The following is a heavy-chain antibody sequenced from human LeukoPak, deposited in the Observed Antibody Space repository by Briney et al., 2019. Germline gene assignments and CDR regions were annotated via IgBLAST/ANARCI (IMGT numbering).Heavy chain of an antibody. CDR2: IYYSGST. J-gene: IGHJ4*02. CDR3: ARESRAYAGYYLDY. CDR1: GGSISSYY. V-gene: IGHV4-59*01. Sequence: PSETLSLTCTVSGGSISSYYWSWIRQPPGKGLEWIGYIYYSGSTNYNPSLKSRVTISVDTSKNQFSLKLSSVTAADTAVYYCARESRAYAGYYLDYWGQGTLVTVSS.